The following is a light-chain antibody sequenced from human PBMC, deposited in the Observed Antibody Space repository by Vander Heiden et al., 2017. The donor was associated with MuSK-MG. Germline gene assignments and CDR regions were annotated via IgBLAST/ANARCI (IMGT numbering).Light chain of an antibody. J-gene: IGKJ1*01. CDR3: QRYCSSAST. CDR2: GAS. CDR1: QSVSSSY. Sequence: EIVLTQSPGTLSLSPGERATLSCRASQSVSSSYLAWYQQKPGQAPRLLIYGASSRVTGIPDRISRSGSGTDFTLTISRLEPEDFAVYYCQRYCSSASTFGPGIKVEIK. V-gene: IGKV3-20*01.